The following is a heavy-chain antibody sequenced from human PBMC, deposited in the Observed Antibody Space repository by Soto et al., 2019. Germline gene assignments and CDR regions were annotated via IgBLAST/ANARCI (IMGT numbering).Heavy chain of an antibody. CDR2: ISYDGSNK. D-gene: IGHD6-13*01. J-gene: IGHJ6*02. CDR1: GFTFSTYA. Sequence: QVQLVESGGGVVQPGRSLRLSCAASGFTFSTYAMHWVRQAPGKGLEWVAVISYDGSNKYYADSVKGRFTISRDNSKNTPYLQMNSLRAEDTAVYYCARGYSSSWYSSMAVWGQGTTVTVSS. V-gene: IGHV3-30-3*01. CDR3: ARGYSSSWYSSMAV.